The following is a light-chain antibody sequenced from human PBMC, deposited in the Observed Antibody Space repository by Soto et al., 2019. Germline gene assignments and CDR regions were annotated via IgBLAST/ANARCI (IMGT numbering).Light chain of an antibody. Sequence: DIQLTQSPSTLSASVGDRVTITCRASESITTWLAWYQQKPGKAPKVLIHDASTLESGVPSRFSGSGSGTEVTLTISSLQPDDFAAYFCHQYNTLPYTFGQGTKLETK. CDR2: DAS. J-gene: IGKJ2*01. CDR3: HQYNTLPYT. V-gene: IGKV1-5*01. CDR1: ESITTW.